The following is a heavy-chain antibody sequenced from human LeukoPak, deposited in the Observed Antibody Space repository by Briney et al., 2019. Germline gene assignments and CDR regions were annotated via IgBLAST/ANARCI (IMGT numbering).Heavy chain of an antibody. CDR3: ARAATYYDFWSGYYGGGDNWFDP. CDR1: GFTFSSYW. V-gene: IGHV3-74*01. J-gene: IGHJ5*02. D-gene: IGHD3-3*01. CDR2: INSDGSSA. Sequence: PGGSLRLSCAASGFTFSSYWMHWVRQAPGKGLVWVSRINSDGSSASYADSVKGRFTISRDNAKNTLYLQMNSLRAEDTAVYYCARAATYYDFWSGYYGGGDNWFDPWGQGTLVTVSS.